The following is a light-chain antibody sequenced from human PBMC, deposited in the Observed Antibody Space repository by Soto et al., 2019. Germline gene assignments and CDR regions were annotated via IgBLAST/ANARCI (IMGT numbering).Light chain of an antibody. CDR3: SSYTSSSIDYV. CDR2: EVS. Sequence: QSVLTQPASVSGSPGQSFTISCTGTSSDVGGYNYVSWYQQHPGKAPKLMIYEVSNRPSGVSNRFSGSKSGNTASLTISGLQAEDEADYCCSSYTSSSIDYVFGTGTKVTVL. J-gene: IGLJ1*01. V-gene: IGLV2-14*01. CDR1: SSDVGGYNY.